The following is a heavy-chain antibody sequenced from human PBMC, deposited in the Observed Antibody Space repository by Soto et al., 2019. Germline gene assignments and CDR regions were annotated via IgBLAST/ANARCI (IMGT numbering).Heavy chain of an antibody. Sequence: ASVKVSCKASGGTFSSYAISWVRQAPGQGLEWMGGIIPIFGTANYAQKFQGRVTITADESTSTAYMELSSLRSEDTAVYYCARGESPITIFGVAPTNYHYYGMDVWGQGTTVTVSS. CDR1: GGTFSSYA. V-gene: IGHV1-69*13. J-gene: IGHJ6*02. CDR2: IIPIFGTA. D-gene: IGHD3-3*01. CDR3: ARGESPITIFGVAPTNYHYYGMDV.